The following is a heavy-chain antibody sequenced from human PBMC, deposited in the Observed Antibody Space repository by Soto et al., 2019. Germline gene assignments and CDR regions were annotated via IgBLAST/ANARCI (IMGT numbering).Heavy chain of an antibody. D-gene: IGHD4-17*01. CDR2: IWYDGSNK. CDR1: GFTFSSYG. J-gene: IGHJ3*02. V-gene: IGHV3-33*01. Sequence: QVQLVESGGGVVQPGRSLRLSCAASGFTFSSYGMHWVRQAPGKGLEWVAVIWYDGSNKYYADSVKGRFTISRDNSKNTLYLQMNSLRAEDTAVYYCARENYGDGDAFDIWGQGTMVTVSS. CDR3: ARENYGDGDAFDI.